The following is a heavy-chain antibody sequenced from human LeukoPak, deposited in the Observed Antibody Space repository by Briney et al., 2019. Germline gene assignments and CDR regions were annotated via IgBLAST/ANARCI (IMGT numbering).Heavy chain of an antibody. CDR3: ARRGGNYYGWFDP. CDR1: GDSISSDY. J-gene: IGHJ5*02. Sequence: PSETLSLTCTVSGDSISSDYWSWIRQPPGKGQEWNGYIYYSGSTNYNPSLKSRVTISLDTSRNQFSLKLSSVTAADTAVYFCARRGGNYYGWFDPWGQGTLVTVSS. CDR2: IYYSGST. V-gene: IGHV4-59*08. D-gene: IGHD1-26*01.